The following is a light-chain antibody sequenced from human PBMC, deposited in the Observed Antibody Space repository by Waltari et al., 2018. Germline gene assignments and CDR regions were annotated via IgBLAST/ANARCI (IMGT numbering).Light chain of an antibody. CDR2: GAS. CDR3: QQFHTWPLT. J-gene: IGKJ4*01. V-gene: IGKV3-15*01. CDR1: QNIDAS. Sequence: EIVMTQSPETLSVSPGQRVTLSCRASQNIDASLAWHQQRPGQAPIVLNSGASYRVTGIPVRFSGGGSGTDFTLTISSLQSEDVAIYYWQQFHTWPLTFGGGTKVEIK.